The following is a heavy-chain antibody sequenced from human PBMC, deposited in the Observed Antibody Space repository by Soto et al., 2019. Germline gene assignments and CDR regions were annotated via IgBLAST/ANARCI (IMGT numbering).Heavy chain of an antibody. Sequence: QVQLVQSGAEVKKPGASVKVSCKASGYTFTSYDINWVRQATGQGLEWMGWMNPNSGNTGYAQKFQGRVTMTRNTSISKAYMELSSLRSEDTAVYYCASRLGYCSSTSCYPRFYWYYGMDVWGQGTTVTVSS. CDR1: GYTFTSYD. CDR2: MNPNSGNT. J-gene: IGHJ6*02. D-gene: IGHD2-2*01. V-gene: IGHV1-8*01. CDR3: ASRLGYCSSTSCYPRFYWYYGMDV.